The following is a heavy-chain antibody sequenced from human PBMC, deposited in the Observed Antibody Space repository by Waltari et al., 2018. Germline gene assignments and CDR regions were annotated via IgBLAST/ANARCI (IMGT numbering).Heavy chain of an antibody. J-gene: IGHJ4*01. CDR3: ARAGFYRFDY. D-gene: IGHD3-16*02. V-gene: IGHV3-74*01. CDR1: GFTFSDHW. Sequence: EVQLVESGGVLVQPGGSLRLSCTGSGFTFSDHWMHWVRQAPGKGPGWVSRINPDGSDTTYADSVKGRFTISRDNAKDTLYLQMNSLRVEDTAVYYCARAGFYRFDYWGHGTLATVSS. CDR2: INPDGSDT.